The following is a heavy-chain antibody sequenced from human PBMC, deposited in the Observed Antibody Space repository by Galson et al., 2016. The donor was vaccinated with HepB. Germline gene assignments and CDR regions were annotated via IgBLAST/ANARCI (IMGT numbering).Heavy chain of an antibody. CDR2: IWYDGTNE. J-gene: IGHJ4*02. Sequence: SLRLSCAASGFPFHSYGMHWVRQAPGRGLEWVALIWYDGTNEHYADSVKGRFTISRDNSRNTMYLQMNSLRGDDTAVYYCAKEGGIHPTRFDYWGQGTLVTVTS. V-gene: IGHV3-33*06. D-gene: IGHD1-14*01. CDR1: GFPFHSYG. CDR3: AKEGGIHPTRFDY.